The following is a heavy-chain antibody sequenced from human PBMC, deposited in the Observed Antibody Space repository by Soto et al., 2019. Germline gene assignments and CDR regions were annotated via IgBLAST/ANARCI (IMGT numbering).Heavy chain of an antibody. V-gene: IGHV1-18*01. J-gene: IGHJ4*02. CDR3: ARTYELELRPSPFDY. CDR1: GYTFTSYG. D-gene: IGHD1-7*01. Sequence: QVQLVQSGAEVKKPGASVKVSCKASGYTFTSYGISWVRQAPGQGLEWMGWISAYNGNTNYAQKLQGRVTMATDTSTSTAYMELRSLRSDDTAVYYCARTYELELRPSPFDYWGQGTLVTVSS. CDR2: ISAYNGNT.